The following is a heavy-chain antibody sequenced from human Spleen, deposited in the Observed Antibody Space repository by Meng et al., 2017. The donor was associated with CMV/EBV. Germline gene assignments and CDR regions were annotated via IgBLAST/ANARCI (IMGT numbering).Heavy chain of an antibody. Sequence: GESLKISCAASGFTFSSYAMSWVRQAPGKGLEWVSAISGSGGSTYYADSVKGRFTISRDNSKNTLYLQMNSLRAEDTAVYYCAKDSLGASGQLLFGYYFDYWGQGTLVTVSS. V-gene: IGHV3-23*01. CDR1: GFTFSSYA. CDR3: AKDSLGASGQLLFGYYFDY. D-gene: IGHD2-2*01. CDR2: ISGSGGST. J-gene: IGHJ4*02.